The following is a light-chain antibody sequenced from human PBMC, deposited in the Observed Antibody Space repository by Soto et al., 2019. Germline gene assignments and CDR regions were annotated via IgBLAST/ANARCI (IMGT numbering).Light chain of an antibody. Sequence: QSALTQPAAVSASPGQSITISCTGTSSDVGSHNLVSWYQQSPGKAPKLIIYEATKRPSGVSNRFSGSKSGKTASLTISGLQAEDEADYHCCSYAGSGTWVFGGGTKPPS. CDR3: CSYAGSGTWV. CDR2: EAT. CDR1: SSDVGSHNL. J-gene: IGLJ3*02. V-gene: IGLV2-23*01.